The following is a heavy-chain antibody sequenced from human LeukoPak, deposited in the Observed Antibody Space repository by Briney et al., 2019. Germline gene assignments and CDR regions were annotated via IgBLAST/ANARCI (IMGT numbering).Heavy chain of an antibody. CDR2: IYHSGST. V-gene: IGHV4-38-2*01. CDR1: GYSISSGYY. D-gene: IGHD2-15*01. CDR3: ARMGIVVVAATPSLFDP. Sequence: PSETLSLTCAVSGYSISSGYYWGWIRQPPGKGVEWIGSIYHSGSTYYNPSLKSRVTISVDTSKNQFSLKLSSVTAADTAVYYCARMGIVVVAATPSLFDPWGQGTLVTVSS. J-gene: IGHJ5*02.